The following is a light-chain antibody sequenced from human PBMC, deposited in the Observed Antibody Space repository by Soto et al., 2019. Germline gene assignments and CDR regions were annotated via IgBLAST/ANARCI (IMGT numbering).Light chain of an antibody. V-gene: IGKV1-12*01. J-gene: IGKJ4*01. CDR2: AAS. CDR1: QGISSR. Sequence: DIQMTQSPSSVSASVGDRVTTTCRASQGISSRLAWYQQKPGKAPNLLIYAASSLQSGVPSRFSGSGSETDFTLTIGSLQPEDFATYYCQQSNSFPLTFGGGTKVDIK. CDR3: QQSNSFPLT.